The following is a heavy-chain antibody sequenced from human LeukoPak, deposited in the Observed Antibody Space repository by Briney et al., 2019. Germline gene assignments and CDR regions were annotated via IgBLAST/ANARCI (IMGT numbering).Heavy chain of an antibody. CDR2: IHYSGSS. Sequence: PSETLSLTCTVSAGSSSSYYWSWIRQPPGKGLEWIGYIHYSGSSNYNPSLKSRVTISVDKSKNQLSLKLSSVTAADTAVYYCARVRRPREENTSSGRYFDYWGQGTLVTVSS. CDR1: AGSSSSYY. D-gene: IGHD3-3*01. CDR3: ARVRRPREENTSSGRYFDY. J-gene: IGHJ4*02. V-gene: IGHV4-59*01.